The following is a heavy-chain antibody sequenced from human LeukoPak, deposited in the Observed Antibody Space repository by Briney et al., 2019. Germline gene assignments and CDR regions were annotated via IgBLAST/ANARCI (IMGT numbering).Heavy chain of an antibody. CDR1: GGSISSGSYF. Sequence: SETLSLTCTVSGGSISSGSYFWSWIRQPAGKGLEWIGRIYTSGSTNYNPSLKSRVTISVDTSKNQFSLKLSSVTAADTAVYYCARETSQKGAHYMDVWGKGTTVTISS. CDR2: IYTSGST. D-gene: IGHD3-16*01. CDR3: ARETSQKGAHYMDV. V-gene: IGHV4-61*02. J-gene: IGHJ6*03.